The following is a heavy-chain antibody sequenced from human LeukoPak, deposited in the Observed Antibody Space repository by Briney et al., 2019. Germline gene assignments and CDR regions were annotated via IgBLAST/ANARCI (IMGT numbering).Heavy chain of an antibody. CDR2: ISSSGSTI. CDR3: ARGYRAAAGDY. CDR1: GFTFSSYE. Sequence: PGGSLRLSCAASGFTFSSYEMSWVRQAPGKGLEWVSYISSSGSTIYYADSVKGRFTTSRDNAKNSLYLQMNSLRAEDTAFYYCARGYRAAAGDYWGQGTLVTVSS. D-gene: IGHD6-13*01. V-gene: IGHV3-48*03. J-gene: IGHJ4*02.